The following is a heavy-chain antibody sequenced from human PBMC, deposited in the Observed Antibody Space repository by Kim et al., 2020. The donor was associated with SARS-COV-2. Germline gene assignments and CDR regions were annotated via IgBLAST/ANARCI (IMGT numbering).Heavy chain of an antibody. D-gene: IGHD3-10*01. CDR3: ARDRKFGESSGVDA. CDR1: GFTFSSYG. V-gene: IGHV3-33*01. CDR2: IWYDGSNK. J-gene: IGHJ5*02. Sequence: GGSLRLSCAASGFTFSSYGMHWVRQAPGKGLEWVAAIWYDGSNKYYADSVKGRFTISRDNSKNTLYLQMNSLRAEDTAVYYCARDRKFGESSGVDAWGQGTMVTVSS.